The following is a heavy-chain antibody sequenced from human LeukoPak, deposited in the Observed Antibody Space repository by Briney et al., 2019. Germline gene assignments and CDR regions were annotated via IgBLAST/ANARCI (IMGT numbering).Heavy chain of an antibody. Sequence: SGPTLVNPTQTLTLTCTFSGFSLSTSGVGVGWIRQPPGKALEWLALIYWDDDKRYSPSLKSRLTITKDTSKNQVVLTMTNMDPVDTATYYCAHRPTFIAAAGVSFDPWGQGTLVTVSS. CDR1: GFSLSTSGVG. V-gene: IGHV2-5*02. D-gene: IGHD6-13*01. CDR3: AHRPTFIAAAGVSFDP. CDR2: IYWDDDK. J-gene: IGHJ5*02.